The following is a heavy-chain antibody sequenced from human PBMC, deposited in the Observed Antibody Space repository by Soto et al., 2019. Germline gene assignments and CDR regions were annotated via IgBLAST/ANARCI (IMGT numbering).Heavy chain of an antibody. V-gene: IGHV4-30-4*01. CDR3: AREEILAARRWFDP. D-gene: IGHD6-6*01. CDR2: IYYSGST. J-gene: IGHJ5*02. CDR1: GVSISSGDYY. Sequence: PSETLSLTCTVSGVSISSGDYYWSWIRQPPGKGLEWIGYIYYSGSTNYNPSLKSRVTISVDTSKNQFSLKLSSVTAADTAVYYCAREEILAARRWFDPWGQGTLVTVSS.